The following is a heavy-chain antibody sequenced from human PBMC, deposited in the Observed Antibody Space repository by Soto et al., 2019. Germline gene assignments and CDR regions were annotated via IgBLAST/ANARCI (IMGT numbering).Heavy chain of an antibody. Sequence: QVQLQESGPGLVKPSGTLFLTCVVSGDSIISQSHWWSWVRQSPGKGLEWMGEIHHSGSTNYNPSLKSRVTMSVDNRTNQFSLQMTSVTAADTAVYYCARGIDYRWADWGQGSLVIVSS. J-gene: IGHJ4*02. CDR1: GDSIISQSHW. V-gene: IGHV4-4*02. D-gene: IGHD3-16*01. CDR3: ARGIDYRWAD. CDR2: IHHSGST.